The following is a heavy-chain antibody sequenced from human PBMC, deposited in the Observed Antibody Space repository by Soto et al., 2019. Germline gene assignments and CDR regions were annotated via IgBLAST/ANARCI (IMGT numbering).Heavy chain of an antibody. Sequence: GESLKISCKGSGYTFTNSWIAWVRQMPGKGLEWMGIIYPDDFDTKYSPSFQGQVTISVDKSISTAYLQWSSLKASDTAMYYCARHMATTIVYISADYFDPWGQXTLVTVSS. CDR3: ARHMATTIVYISADYFDP. CDR2: IYPDDFDT. J-gene: IGHJ5*02. V-gene: IGHV5-51*01. CDR1: GYTFTNSW. D-gene: IGHD4-17*01.